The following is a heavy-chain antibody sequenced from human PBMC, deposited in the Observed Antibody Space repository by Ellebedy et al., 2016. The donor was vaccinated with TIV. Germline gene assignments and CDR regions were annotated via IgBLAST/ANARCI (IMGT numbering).Heavy chain of an antibody. CDR3: MHLVVVAATGY. CDR2: IRSKANNYAT. V-gene: IGHV3-73*01. D-gene: IGHD2-21*02. Sequence: PGGSLRLSCAPSGFTFRGTAMHWVRQASGKGLEWVGRIRSKANNYATAYAASVKGRFTISRDDSKNTAYLQMNSLKTEDTAVYYCMHLVVVAATGYWGQGTLVTVSS. J-gene: IGHJ4*02. CDR1: GFTFRGTA.